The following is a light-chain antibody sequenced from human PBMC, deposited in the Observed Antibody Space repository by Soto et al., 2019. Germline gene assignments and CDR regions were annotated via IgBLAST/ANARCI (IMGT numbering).Light chain of an antibody. CDR3: SSYTTRKGVV. Sequence: QSALTQPASVSGSPGQSITISCTGTSSDVGAYNYVSWYQQHPGNAPKVMIYEVTNRPSGVSNRFSGSKSGNTASLTISGLQAEDEADYYCSSYTTRKGVVFGGGTKPPS. CDR2: EVT. V-gene: IGLV2-14*01. J-gene: IGLJ2*01. CDR1: SSDVGAYNY.